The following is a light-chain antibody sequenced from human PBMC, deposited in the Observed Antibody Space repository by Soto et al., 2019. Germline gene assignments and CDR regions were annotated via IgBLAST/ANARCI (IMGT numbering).Light chain of an antibody. J-gene: IGKJ1*01. CDR1: QTISSW. Sequence: DIQITQSPSTLSGSVGDIVTITCRASQTISSWLAWYQQKPGKAPKLLIYKASTLKRGVPSSFSGSGSGTEFTLPISCLQPDDFASYYCKHYNSYSEALGQGNKVDMK. CDR3: KHYNSYSEA. V-gene: IGKV1-5*03. CDR2: KAS.